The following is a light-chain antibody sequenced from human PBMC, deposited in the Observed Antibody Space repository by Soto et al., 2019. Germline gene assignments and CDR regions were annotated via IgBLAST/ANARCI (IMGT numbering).Light chain of an antibody. Sequence: EIVLTQSPGTLPLSPGERATLSCRASQSVSSDYLAWYQQKPGQAPRLLIYAASSRATGIPDRFSGSGSGTHFTLTISRLEPEDFAVYYCQQYGSSPRLTFGGGTKVEI. CDR2: AAS. J-gene: IGKJ4*01. V-gene: IGKV3-20*01. CDR3: QQYGSSPRLT. CDR1: QSVSSDY.